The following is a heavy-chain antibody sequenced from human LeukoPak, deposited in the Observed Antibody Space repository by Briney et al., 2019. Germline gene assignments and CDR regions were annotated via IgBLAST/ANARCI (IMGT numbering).Heavy chain of an antibody. J-gene: IGHJ6*02. CDR3: ATLRGCSSTSCSVYYYYGMDV. CDR2: INHSGST. CDR1: GGSFSGYY. D-gene: IGHD2-2*01. V-gene: IGHV4-34*01. Sequence: SETLSLTCAVYGGSFSGYYWSWIRQPPGKGLEWIGEINHSGSTNYNPSLKSRVTISVDTSKNQFSLKLSSVTAADTAVYYCATLRGCSSTSCSVYYYYGMDVWSQRTTVTVSS.